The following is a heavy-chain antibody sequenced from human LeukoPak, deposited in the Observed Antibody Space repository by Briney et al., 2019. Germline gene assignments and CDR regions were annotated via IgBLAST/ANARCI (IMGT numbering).Heavy chain of an antibody. V-gene: IGHV4-59*12. D-gene: IGHD4-17*01. CDR1: GGSISNNY. J-gene: IGHJ4*02. CDR2: IYYSGST. CDR3: ARVSGYGEVTYYFDY. Sequence: SETLSLTCTVSGGSISNNYWSWIRQPPGKGLEWIGYIYYSGSTNYNPSLKSRVTMSVDTSKNQFSLKLSSVTAADTAVYYCARVSGYGEVTYYFDYWGQGTLVTVSS.